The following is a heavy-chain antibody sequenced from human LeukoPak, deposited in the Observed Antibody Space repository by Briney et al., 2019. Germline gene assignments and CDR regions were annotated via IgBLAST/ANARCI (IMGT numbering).Heavy chain of an antibody. Sequence: GGSLRLSCAVSGLTLSNVWMNWVRQVPGKGLVWVSRISPDGSTTGYADSVKGRFTASRDNARNTLYLQINSLRAEDSAVYYCTRDRTTITLFELWGQGTLVTVSS. J-gene: IGHJ4*02. CDR1: GLTLSNVW. V-gene: IGHV3-74*01. CDR2: ISPDGSTT. CDR3: TRDRTTITLFEL. D-gene: IGHD4-11*01.